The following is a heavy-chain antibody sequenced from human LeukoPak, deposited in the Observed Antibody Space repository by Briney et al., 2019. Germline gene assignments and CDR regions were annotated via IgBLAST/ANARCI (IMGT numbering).Heavy chain of an antibody. V-gene: IGHV3-30*03. D-gene: IGHD5-18*01. Sequence: PGGSLRLSCAASGFTFSSYGMHWVRQAPGKGLEWVAVISYDGSNKYYADSVKGRFTISRDNSKNTLHLQMNSLRAEDTAVYYCARHRSDSYGYFDYWGQGTLVTVSS. J-gene: IGHJ4*02. CDR1: GFTFSSYG. CDR2: ISYDGSNK. CDR3: ARHRSDSYGYFDY.